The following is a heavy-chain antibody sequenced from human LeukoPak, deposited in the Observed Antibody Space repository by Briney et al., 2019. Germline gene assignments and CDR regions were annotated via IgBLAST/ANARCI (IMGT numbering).Heavy chain of an antibody. CDR3: ARDPLSAEVDY. D-gene: IGHD6-13*01. Sequence: GGSLRLSCAASGFTVSSNYMSWVRQAPAKGPEWVSVIYSGGSTYYADSVKGRFTISRDNSKNTLYLQMNSLRAEDTAVYYCARDPLSAEVDYWGQGTLVTVSS. CDR1: GFTVSSNY. J-gene: IGHJ4*02. V-gene: IGHV3-66*02. CDR2: IYSGGST.